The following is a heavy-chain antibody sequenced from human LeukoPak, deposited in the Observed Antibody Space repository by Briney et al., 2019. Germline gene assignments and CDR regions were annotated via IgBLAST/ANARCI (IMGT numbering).Heavy chain of an antibody. J-gene: IGHJ4*02. D-gene: IGHD1-1*01. Sequence: PGGSLRLSCVASGFPFRSYAMTWVRQTPGKVLESVSVITDDEDTYYADSVKGRFTISRDNSQNTVFLQMNSLRVEDTAVYYCAKVDYWSPENYFDSWGQGTLVTVSS. CDR2: ITDDEDT. CDR1: GFPFRSYA. V-gene: IGHV3-23*01. CDR3: AKVDYWSPENYFDS.